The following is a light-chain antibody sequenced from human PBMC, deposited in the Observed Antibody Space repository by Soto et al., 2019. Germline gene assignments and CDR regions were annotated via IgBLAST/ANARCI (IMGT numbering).Light chain of an antibody. J-gene: IGKJ1*01. CDR2: DVS. CDR3: QQDGRSPT. V-gene: IGKV3-20*01. CDR1: QSVSSSY. Sequence: EIVLTQAPGTMSLSPGERATLSCRSSQSVSSSYLDCYQQKPGQAPRLLLYDVSSSATGIPDRFSGSGSGTDVTLTISRVEPEDFTVYYCQQDGRSPTFGQGTKVEIK.